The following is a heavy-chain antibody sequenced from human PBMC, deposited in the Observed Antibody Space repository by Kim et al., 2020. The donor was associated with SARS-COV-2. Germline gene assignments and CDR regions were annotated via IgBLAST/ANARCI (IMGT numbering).Heavy chain of an antibody. CDR2: IRSKAYGGTT. CDR1: GFTFGDYA. J-gene: IGHJ4*02. D-gene: IGHD3-9*01. V-gene: IGHV3-49*03. Sequence: GGSLRLSCTASGFTFGDYAMSWFRQAPGKGLEWVGFIRSKAYGGTTEYAASVKGRFTISRDDSKSIAYLQMNSLKTEDTAVYYCTRGKGDVLRYFDWSWGYYFDYWGQGTLVTVSS. CDR3: TRGKGDVLRYFDWSWGYYFDY.